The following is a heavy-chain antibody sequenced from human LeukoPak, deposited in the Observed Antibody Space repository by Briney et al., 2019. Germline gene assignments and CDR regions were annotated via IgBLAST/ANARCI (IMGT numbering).Heavy chain of an antibody. V-gene: IGHV1-69*05. D-gene: IGHD3-22*01. CDR1: GGTFSNYA. CDR3: ARGPYYDTSGYYYFDY. J-gene: IGHJ4*02. Sequence: SVKVSCKASGGTFSNYAMGWVRQAPGQGLEWMGGIIPIFDETKYAQKFQGRVTITTDASASTAYMELSSLKSEDTAVYFCARGPYYDTSGYYYFDYRGQGTLVTVSS. CDR2: IIPIFDET.